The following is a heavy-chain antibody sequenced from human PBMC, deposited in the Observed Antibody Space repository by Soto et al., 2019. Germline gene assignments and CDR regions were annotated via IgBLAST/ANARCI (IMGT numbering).Heavy chain of an antibody. J-gene: IGHJ6*02. Sequence: QVQLQESGPGLVKPSQTLSLTCTVSGGSISSGDYFWSWIRQSPGKGLEWIGYISSIGSTYYNPSLKSRVSVSRATSKNQCSLKLSSVTTTDTAVYYCARGRVMIPYYYHGMDVWGQGTTVTVSS. CDR3: ARGRVMIPYYYHGMDV. CDR1: GGSISSGDYF. V-gene: IGHV4-30-4*01. CDR2: ISSIGST. D-gene: IGHD3-3*01.